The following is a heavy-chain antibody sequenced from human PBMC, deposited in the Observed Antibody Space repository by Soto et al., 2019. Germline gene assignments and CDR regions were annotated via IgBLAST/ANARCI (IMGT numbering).Heavy chain of an antibody. D-gene: IGHD2-21*02. J-gene: IGHJ6*02. V-gene: IGHV1-69*01. CDR2: IIPIFGTA. CDR1: GGTFSSYA. CDR3: ARAYCGGDCYSDYYYGMDV. Sequence: QVQLVQSGAEVKKPGSSVKVSCKASGGTFSSYAISWVRQAPGQGLEWMGGIIPIFGTANYAQKFQGRVTITADESTSTAYMELSSLRSEDTVVYYCARAYCGGDCYSDYYYGMDVWGQGTTVTVSS.